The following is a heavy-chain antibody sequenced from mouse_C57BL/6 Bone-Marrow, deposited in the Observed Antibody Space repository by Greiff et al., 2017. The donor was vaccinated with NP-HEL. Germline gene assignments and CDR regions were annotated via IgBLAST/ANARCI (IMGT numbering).Heavy chain of an antibody. CDR3: TTSSGSSLDY. J-gene: IGHJ2*01. CDR1: GFNIKDDY. V-gene: IGHV14-4*01. Sequence: VQLKQSGAELVRPGASVKLSCTASGFNIKDDYMHWVKQRPEQGLEWIGWIDPENGDTEYASKFQGKATITADTSSNTAYLQLSSLTSEDTAVYYCTTSSGSSLDYWGQGTTLTVSS. CDR2: IDPENGDT. D-gene: IGHD1-1*01.